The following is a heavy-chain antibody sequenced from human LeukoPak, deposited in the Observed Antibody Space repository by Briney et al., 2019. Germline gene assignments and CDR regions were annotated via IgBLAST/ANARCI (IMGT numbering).Heavy chain of an antibody. D-gene: IGHD4-17*01. CDR3: ARRVTTILNWFDP. CDR1: GYTFTGYY. Sequence: GASVKVSCKASGYTFTGYYMHWVRQAPGQGLEWMGWIKPNSGGTNYAQKFQGRVTMTRDTSISTAYMELSRLRSDDTAVYYCARRVTTILNWFDPWGQGTLVTVSS. CDR2: IKPNSGGT. V-gene: IGHV1-2*02. J-gene: IGHJ5*02.